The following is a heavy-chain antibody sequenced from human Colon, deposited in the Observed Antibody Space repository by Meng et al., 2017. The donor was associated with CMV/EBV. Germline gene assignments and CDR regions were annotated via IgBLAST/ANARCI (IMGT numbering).Heavy chain of an antibody. V-gene: IGHV5-51*01. Sequence: GESLKISCKYFGYSFTNCWIGWVRQMPGKGLEWMGIINPGDSDTQYRASFQGQVTISADKSISTAYLQWSSLKASDTAMYYCARRQNKGYYYGMDVWGQGTTVTVSS. CDR3: ARRQNKGYYYGMDV. J-gene: IGHJ6*02. CDR2: INPGDSDT. CDR1: GYSFTNCW.